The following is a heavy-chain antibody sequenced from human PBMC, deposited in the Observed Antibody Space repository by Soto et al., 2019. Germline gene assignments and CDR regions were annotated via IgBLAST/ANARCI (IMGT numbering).Heavy chain of an antibody. J-gene: IGHJ6*02. Sequence: SVKACCKDSGDAFSTYTISWMRHSPGQGLEWMGGIIPRSATSNYAQKFQGRVTITADESTSTAYMELSSLRSEDTAVYYCAREGLVLVPTTVNSDYYYYAMAVWGQGTTVTVSS. CDR2: IIPRSATS. CDR3: AREGLVLVPTTVNSDYYYYAMAV. CDR1: GDAFSTYT. D-gene: IGHD2-2*01. V-gene: IGHV1-69*13.